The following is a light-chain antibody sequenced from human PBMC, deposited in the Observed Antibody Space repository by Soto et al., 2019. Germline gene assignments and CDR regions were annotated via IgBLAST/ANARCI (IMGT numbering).Light chain of an antibody. J-gene: IGLJ2*01. Sequence: QPVLTQPPSASGTPGQRVTISCSGSFSNIGSNTGNWYQHLPGTAPRLLIYSDNQRPSGVPDRFSGSKSGTSASLAISGLQSEDEADYYCAAWDDSLNGVLFGGGTKLTV. CDR2: SDN. CDR1: FSNIGSNT. CDR3: AAWDDSLNGVL. V-gene: IGLV1-44*01.